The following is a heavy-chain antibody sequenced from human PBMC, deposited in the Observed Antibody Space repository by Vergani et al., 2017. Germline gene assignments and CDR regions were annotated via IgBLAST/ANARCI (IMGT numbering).Heavy chain of an antibody. Sequence: QVQLVQSGAEVKKPGASVKVSCKASGYTFTSYGISWVRQAPGQGLQWMGWISAYNGNTNYAQKLQGRVTITADESTSTAYMELSSLRSEDTAVYYCARRSIAVAGPFDYWGQGTLVTVSS. D-gene: IGHD6-19*01. CDR1: GYTFTSYG. CDR2: ISAYNGNT. J-gene: IGHJ4*02. V-gene: IGHV1-18*01. CDR3: ARRSIAVAGPFDY.